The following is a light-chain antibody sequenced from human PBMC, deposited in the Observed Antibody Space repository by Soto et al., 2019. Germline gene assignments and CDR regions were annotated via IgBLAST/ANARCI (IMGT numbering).Light chain of an antibody. V-gene: IGKV3-15*01. CDR3: QQYNEWPLT. Sequence: EIVMTQSPATLSMSPGERATLSCRASQSVSNNLAWYQQKPGQAPRLLIYHASTGATGIPARFSGSGSGTELTLTISSVQSEDFAAYYCQQYNEWPLTFGGGTKVEIK. J-gene: IGKJ4*01. CDR1: QSVSNN. CDR2: HAS.